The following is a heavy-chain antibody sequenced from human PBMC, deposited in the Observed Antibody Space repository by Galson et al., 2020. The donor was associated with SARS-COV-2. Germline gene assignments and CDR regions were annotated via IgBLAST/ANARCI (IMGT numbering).Heavy chain of an antibody. CDR3: ARGYYDSSGFYPFDY. V-gene: IGHV4-30-4*07. Sequence: SETLSLTCAVSGGSISSGGYSWSWIRQPPGKGLEWIGYIYYSGSTYYNPSLKSRVTISVDTSKNQFSLKLSSVTAADTAVYYCARGYYDSSGFYPFDYWGQGTLVTVSS. D-gene: IGHD3-22*01. CDR1: GGSISSGGYS. CDR2: IYYSGST. J-gene: IGHJ4*02.